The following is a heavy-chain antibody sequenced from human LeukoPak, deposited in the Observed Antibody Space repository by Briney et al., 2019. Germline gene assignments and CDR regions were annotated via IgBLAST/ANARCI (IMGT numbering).Heavy chain of an antibody. Sequence: GGSLRLSCAASGFTFSSYAMSWVRQAPGKGLEWVSAISGSGGSTYYADSVKGRFTISRDNSKNTLYLQMNSLRAEDTAVYYCAKGRGYGILTGTLDAFDIWGQGTMVTVSS. V-gene: IGHV3-23*01. J-gene: IGHJ3*02. CDR2: ISGSGGST. D-gene: IGHD3-9*01. CDR1: GFTFSSYA. CDR3: AKGRGYGILTGTLDAFDI.